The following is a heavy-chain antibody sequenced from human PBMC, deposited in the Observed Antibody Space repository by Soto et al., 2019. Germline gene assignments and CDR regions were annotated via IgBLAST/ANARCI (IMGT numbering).Heavy chain of an antibody. CDR2: IYHSGTT. J-gene: IGHJ4*02. Sequence: QVHLQESGPGLVKPSGTLSLTCAVSGGSITTNWWSWVRQPPGKGLEWIGEIYHSGTTNYNPTLRGRVTMSVDKSNNQLSLNLNPATAADSAIYYCARHIAVPRTRGFAYWGQGNLVTVSS. CDR3: ARHIAVPRTRGFAY. CDR1: GGSITTNW. V-gene: IGHV4-4*02. D-gene: IGHD6-19*01.